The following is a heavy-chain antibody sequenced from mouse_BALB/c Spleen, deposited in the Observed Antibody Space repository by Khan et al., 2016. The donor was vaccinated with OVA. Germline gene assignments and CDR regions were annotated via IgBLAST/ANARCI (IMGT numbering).Heavy chain of an antibody. Sequence: QIQLVQSGAELVRPGTSVKMSCKAAGYTFTNYWIGWVKQRPGHGLEWIGDIFPGGGFTNYDEKFKGMATLTTDTSSSHAYMQLSSLTSEDSAIYYCTRRGAARATGDFFDYWGQGTTLTVSS. CDR1: GYTFTNYW. CDR2: IFPGGGFT. D-gene: IGHD3-1*01. V-gene: IGHV1-63*02. CDR3: TRRGAARATGDFFDY. J-gene: IGHJ2*01.